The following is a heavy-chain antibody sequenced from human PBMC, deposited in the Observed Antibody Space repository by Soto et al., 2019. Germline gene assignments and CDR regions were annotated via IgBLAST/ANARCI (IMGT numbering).Heavy chain of an antibody. CDR2: IYWVDDK. CDR3: AHSVVAGLGYYFDY. D-gene: IGHD6-19*01. CDR1: GFSLSTTRVG. J-gene: IGHJ4*02. Sequence: QITLKESGTTLVKPTQTLTLTCIFSGFSLSTTRVGVGWIRQPPGKALEWLALIYWVDDKRYSPSLKSRLTITKDTSKNQVVLTMTHMDPVDTATYYCAHSVVAGLGYYFDYWGQGTLVTVSS. V-gene: IGHV2-5*02.